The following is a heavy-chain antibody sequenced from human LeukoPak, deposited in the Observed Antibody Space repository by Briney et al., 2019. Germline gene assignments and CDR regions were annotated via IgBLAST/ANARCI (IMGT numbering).Heavy chain of an antibody. J-gene: IGHJ6*02. CDR3: ARGGIAAAGTEPSDCYGMDV. Sequence: GGSLRLSCAASGFTFSSYGMHWGRQAPGKGLEWVAVIWYDGSNKYYADSVKGRFTISRDNSKNTLYLQMNSLRAEDTAVYYCARGGIAAAGTEPSDCYGMDVWGQGTTVTVSS. V-gene: IGHV3-33*01. CDR1: GFTFSSYG. D-gene: IGHD6-13*01. CDR2: IWYDGSNK.